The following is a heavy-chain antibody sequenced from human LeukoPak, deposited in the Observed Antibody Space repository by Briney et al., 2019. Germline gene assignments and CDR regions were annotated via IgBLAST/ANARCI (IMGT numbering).Heavy chain of an antibody. CDR3: ARAYSSSWHYFDY. D-gene: IGHD6-13*01. J-gene: IGHJ4*02. CDR2: IYYSGST. V-gene: IGHV4-31*03. CDR1: GGSISSGGYY. Sequence: SETLSLTCTVSGGSISSGGYYWSWIRQHPGKGLEWIGYIYYSGSTYYNPSLKSRVTISVDTSKNQFSLKLSSVTAADTAVYYCARAYSSSWHYFDYWGQGTLVTVSS.